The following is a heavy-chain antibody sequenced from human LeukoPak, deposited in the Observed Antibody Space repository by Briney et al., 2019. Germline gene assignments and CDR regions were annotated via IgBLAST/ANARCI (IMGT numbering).Heavy chain of an antibody. D-gene: IGHD4-17*01. CDR1: GGSFSGYY. CDR3: ARTTVSFTLFDY. J-gene: IGHJ4*02. Sequence: SETLSLTCAVYGGSFSGYYWSWIRQPPGKGLEWIGEINHSGSTNYNPSLKSRVTISVDTSKNQFSLKLSSVTAADTAVYYCARTTVSFTLFDYWGQGTLVTVSS. V-gene: IGHV4-34*01. CDR2: INHSGST.